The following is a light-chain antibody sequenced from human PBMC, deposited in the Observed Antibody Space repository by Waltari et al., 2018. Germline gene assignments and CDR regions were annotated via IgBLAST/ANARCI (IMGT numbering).Light chain of an antibody. J-gene: IGLJ3*02. CDR2: EVS. CDR1: SSDGGSYNR. CDR3: SSYTSSSTWV. Sequence: QSALTQPPSVSGSPGQSVTISCPGTSSDGGSYNRVSWYQQPPGTAPKLMIYEVSNRPSGVPDRFSGSKSGNTASLTISGLQAEDEADYYCSSYTSSSTWVFGGGTKLTVL. V-gene: IGLV2-18*02.